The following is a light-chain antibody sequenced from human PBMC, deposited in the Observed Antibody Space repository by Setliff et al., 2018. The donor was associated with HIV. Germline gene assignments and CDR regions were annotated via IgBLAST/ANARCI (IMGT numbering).Light chain of an antibody. V-gene: IGLV2-11*02. Sequence: QSALTQPRSVSGSPGQSVTISCTGTGSDVGGYNYVSWYQQHPGKAPKLIVSDVTKRPSGVPNRFSGSKSGNTASLTISGLQAEDGADYYCCSFANSYTSHYVFGTGTKVTVL. CDR1: GSDVGGYNY. J-gene: IGLJ1*01. CDR3: CSFANSYTSHYV. CDR2: DVT.